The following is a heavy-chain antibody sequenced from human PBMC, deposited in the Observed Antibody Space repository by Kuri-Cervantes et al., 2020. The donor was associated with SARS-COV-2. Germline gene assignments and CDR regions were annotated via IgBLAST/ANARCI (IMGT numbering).Heavy chain of an antibody. CDR1: GFTFDDYA. J-gene: IGHJ4*02. V-gene: IGHV3-9*01. Sequence: LSLTCAASGFTFDDYAVHWVRQAPGEGLEWVSGISWNSGSIGYADSVKGRFTISRDNAKNSLYLQMNSLRAEDTALYYCAKDIDTASVVVPAAINFDYWGQGTLVTVSS. CDR3: AKDIDTASVVVPAAINFDY. CDR2: ISWNSGSI. D-gene: IGHD2-2*02.